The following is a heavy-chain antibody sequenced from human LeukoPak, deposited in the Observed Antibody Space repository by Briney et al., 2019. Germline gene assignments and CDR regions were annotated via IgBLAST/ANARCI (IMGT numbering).Heavy chain of an antibody. CDR1: GGTFSSYA. V-gene: IGHV1-69*13. Sequence: SVKVSCKASGGTFSSYAISWVRQAPGQGLEWMGGIILIFGTANYAQKFQGRVTITADESTSTAYMELSSLRSEDTAVYYCARDGGLFVGDSSGYYSIDYWGQGTLVTVSS. D-gene: IGHD3-22*01. J-gene: IGHJ4*02. CDR2: IILIFGTA. CDR3: ARDGGLFVGDSSGYYSIDY.